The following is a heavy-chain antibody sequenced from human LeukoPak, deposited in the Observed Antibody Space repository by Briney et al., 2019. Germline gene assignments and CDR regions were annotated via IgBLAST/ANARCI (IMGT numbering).Heavy chain of an antibody. D-gene: IGHD6-19*01. V-gene: IGHV4-34*01. Sequence: SETLSLTCAVYGGSFSGYYWSWIRQPPGKGLEWIGEINHSGSTNYNPSLKSRVTISVDTSKNQFSPKLSSVTAADTAVYYCARGSSGYSSGWYGRGIDYWGQGTLVTVSS. CDR3: ARGSSGYSSGWYGRGIDY. J-gene: IGHJ4*02. CDR1: GGSFSGYY. CDR2: INHSGST.